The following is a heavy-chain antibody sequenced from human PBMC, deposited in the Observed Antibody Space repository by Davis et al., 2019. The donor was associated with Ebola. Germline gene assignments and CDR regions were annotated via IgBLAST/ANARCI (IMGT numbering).Heavy chain of an antibody. CDR3: ARDRCSSTSCPLVYYYYYGMDV. Sequence: GGSLRLSCAASGFTFNKYEMNWLRQAPGKGLQWISYISSSSDTIYYADALRGRFTISRDNAKNSLYLQMNSLRAEDTAVYYCARDRCSSTSCPLVYYYYYGMDVWGQGTTVTVSS. CDR1: GFTFNKYE. D-gene: IGHD2-2*01. J-gene: IGHJ6*02. V-gene: IGHV3-48*01. CDR2: ISSSSDTI.